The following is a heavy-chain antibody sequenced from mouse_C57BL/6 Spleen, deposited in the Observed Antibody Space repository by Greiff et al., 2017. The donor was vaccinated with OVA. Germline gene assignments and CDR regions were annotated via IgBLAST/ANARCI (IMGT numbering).Heavy chain of an antibody. CDR1: GFTFSDYY. D-gene: IGHD2-3*01. CDR3: ARGYDGYYDY. V-gene: IGHV5-16*01. CDR2: INYDGSST. Sequence: EVKLMESEGGLVQPGSSMKLSCTASGFTFSDYYMAWVRQVPEKGLEWVANINYDGSSTYYLDSLKSRFIISRDNTKNILYLQMSSLKSEDTATYYCARGYDGYYDYWGQGTTLTVSS. J-gene: IGHJ2*01.